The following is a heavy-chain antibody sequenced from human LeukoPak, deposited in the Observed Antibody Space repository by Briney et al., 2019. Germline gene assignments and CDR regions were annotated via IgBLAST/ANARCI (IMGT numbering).Heavy chain of an antibody. CDR3: ARHVGAAMVTGFDP. J-gene: IGHJ5*02. CDR1: GGSFSGYY. Sequence: RSATLSLTCAVYGGSFSGYYWSWIRPPPGKGLEWIGEINHSGSTNYNPSLKSRVTISVDTSKSQFSLKLSSVTAADTAVYYCARHVGAAMVTGFDPWGQGTLVTVSS. D-gene: IGHD5-18*01. CDR2: INHSGST. V-gene: IGHV4-34*01.